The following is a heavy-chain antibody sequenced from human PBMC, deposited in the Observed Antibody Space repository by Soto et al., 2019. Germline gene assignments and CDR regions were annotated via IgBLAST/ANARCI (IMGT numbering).Heavy chain of an antibody. V-gene: IGHV3-30*18. CDR1: GFTFSSYG. CDR2: ISYDGSNK. Sequence: ESGGGVVQPGRSLRLSCAASGFTFSSYGMHWVRQAPGKGLEWVAVISYDGSNKYYADSVKGRFTISRDNSKNTLYLQMNSLRAEDTAVYYCAKDLRVVRGVIDYPAFDYWGQGTLVTVSS. D-gene: IGHD3-10*01. CDR3: AKDLRVVRGVIDYPAFDY. J-gene: IGHJ4*02.